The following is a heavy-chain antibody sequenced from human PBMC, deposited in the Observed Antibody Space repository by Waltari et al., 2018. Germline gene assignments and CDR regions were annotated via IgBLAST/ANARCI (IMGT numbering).Heavy chain of an antibody. V-gene: IGHV3-48*03. CDR2: IGNSGTM. J-gene: IGHJ4*02. CDR1: GVTLPNYA. CDR3: ARDAPREGKFDL. Sequence: EVQLVESGGGLVHPGGSLRLSGAASGVTLPNYALNWVRQAPGKGLEWVAFIGNSGTMYYADSVKGRFTISRDQAKKSLYLQMDSLRAEDTAIYYCARDAPREGKFDLWGQGTLVTVSS.